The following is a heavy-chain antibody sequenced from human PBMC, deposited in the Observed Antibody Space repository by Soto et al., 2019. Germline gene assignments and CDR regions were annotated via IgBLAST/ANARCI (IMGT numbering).Heavy chain of an antibody. CDR2: IYHSGST. J-gene: IGHJ4*02. CDR1: GGSISSGGYS. V-gene: IGHV4-30-2*01. D-gene: IGHD3-22*01. Sequence: SETLSLTCAVSGGSISSGGYSWSWIRQPPGKGLEWIGYIYHSGSTYYNPSLKSRVTISVDRSKNQFSLKLSSVTAEDTAVYYCAKNPGYYYDSTGYHFDYWGQGTLVTVSS. CDR3: AKNPGYYYDSTGYHFDY.